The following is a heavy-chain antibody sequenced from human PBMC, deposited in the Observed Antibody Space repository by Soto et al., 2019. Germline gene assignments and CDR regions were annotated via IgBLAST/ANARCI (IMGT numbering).Heavy chain of an antibody. V-gene: IGHV3-21*01. Sequence: VQLVESGGGVVQPGRSLRLSCAASGFTFSSYGMHWVRQAPGKGLEWVSSISSSSSYIYYADSVKGRFTISRDNAKNSLYLQMNSLRAEDTAVYYCARDSGPAASGIRWIDYWGQGTLVTVSS. CDR2: ISSSSSYI. CDR1: GFTFSSYG. D-gene: IGHD2-2*01. CDR3: ARDSGPAASGIRWIDY. J-gene: IGHJ4*02.